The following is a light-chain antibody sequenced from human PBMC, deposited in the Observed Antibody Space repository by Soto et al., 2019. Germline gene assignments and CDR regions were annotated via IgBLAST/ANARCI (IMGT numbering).Light chain of an antibody. J-gene: IGKJ5*01. Sequence: DIVMTQTRLSSPVTIGKPAYISCGSIQSLVHSDGNTYLNWLQQRPGQHPRILIYKVSSRFSGVPDRFSGIVSGTDFKLKISRVEAEDGGVYSGMQRVQLPITFGQVTRRETK. CDR3: MQRVQLPIT. V-gene: IGKV2-24*01. CDR2: KVS. CDR1: QSLVHSDGNTY.